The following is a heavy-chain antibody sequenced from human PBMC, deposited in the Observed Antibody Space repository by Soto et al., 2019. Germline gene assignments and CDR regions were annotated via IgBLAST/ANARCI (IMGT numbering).Heavy chain of an antibody. CDR3: ARWSIAARRGWFDP. Sequence: ASVKVSCKASGGTFSSYAISWVRQAPGQGIEWMGGIIPIFGTANYAQKFQGRVTITADESTSTAYMELSSLRSEDTAVYYCARWSIAARRGWFDPWGQGTLVTVSS. D-gene: IGHD6-6*01. V-gene: IGHV1-69*13. J-gene: IGHJ5*02. CDR1: GGTFSSYA. CDR2: IIPIFGTA.